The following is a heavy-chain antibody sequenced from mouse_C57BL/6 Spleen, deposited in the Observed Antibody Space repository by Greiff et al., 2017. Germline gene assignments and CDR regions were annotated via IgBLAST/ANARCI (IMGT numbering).Heavy chain of an antibody. D-gene: IGHD2-1*01. CDR1: GFTFSSYT. CDR3: ARPYGNYDYYAMDY. Sequence: EVQRVESGGGLVKPGGSLKLSCAASGFTFSSYTMSWVRQTPEKRLEWVATISGGGGNTYYPDSVKGRFTISRDNAKNTLYLQMSSLRSEDTALYYCARPYGNYDYYAMDYWGQGTSVTVSS. J-gene: IGHJ4*01. V-gene: IGHV5-9*01. CDR2: ISGGGGNT.